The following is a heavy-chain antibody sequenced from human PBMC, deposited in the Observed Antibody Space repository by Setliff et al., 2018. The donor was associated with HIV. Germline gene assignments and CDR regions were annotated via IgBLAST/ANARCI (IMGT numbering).Heavy chain of an antibody. V-gene: IGHV1-46*01. D-gene: IGHD3-16*02. J-gene: IGHJ6*03. CDR1: GYTFTSYY. Sequence: GASVKVSCKASGYTFTSYYMQWVRQAPGQGLEWMGIINPSGGSTNYAQKFQGRVTMTRDTSTSTVYMELSILRSEDTAVYYCAREGYDYVWGSYRSYYMDVWGKGTTVTVSS. CDR3: AREGYDYVWGSYRSYYMDV. CDR2: INPSGGST.